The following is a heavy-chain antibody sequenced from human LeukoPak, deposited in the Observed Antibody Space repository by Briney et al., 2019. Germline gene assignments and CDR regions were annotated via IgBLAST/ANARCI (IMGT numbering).Heavy chain of an antibody. CDR2: ISYDGSNK. V-gene: IGHV3-30-3*01. Sequence: GGSLRLSCAASGFTFSSYAIHWVRQAPGKGLEGVAVISYDGSNKYYADSVQGRFTIFRDNSRNTLYLQMNSLRAEDTAMYYCARALCDNNRCSSYFDSWGQGTLVTVSS. CDR3: ARALCDNNRCSSYFDS. J-gene: IGHJ4*02. D-gene: IGHD3-10*02. CDR1: GFTFSSYA.